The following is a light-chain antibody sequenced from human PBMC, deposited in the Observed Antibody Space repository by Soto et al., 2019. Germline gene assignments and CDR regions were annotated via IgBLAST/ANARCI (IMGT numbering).Light chain of an antibody. J-gene: IGKJ3*01. CDR3: QQLNTFPPFFT. CDR1: QGIRSY. CDR2: GAS. Sequence: GDRVTITFRASQGIRSYLAWYRQRPGKAPELLIYGASTLRPGGASRFSGSGSGTEFTLTISSLQPEDFATYFCQQLNTFPPFFTFGPGTKVDIK. V-gene: IGKV1-9*01.